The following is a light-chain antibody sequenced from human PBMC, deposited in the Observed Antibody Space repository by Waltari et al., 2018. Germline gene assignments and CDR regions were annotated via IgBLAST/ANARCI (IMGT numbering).Light chain of an antibody. V-gene: IGKV3-11*01. Sequence: EMVLTPSPPTLTLSPGATATRYCRASQTVRTFLAWYQQKPGQAPRLLIFDASSRATGISPKFRGSGSGTDFTLTVNNLEPEDFAVYYCQQRSSWPYTFGQGTRVDFK. J-gene: IGKJ2*01. CDR1: QTVRTF. CDR2: DAS. CDR3: QQRSSWPYT.